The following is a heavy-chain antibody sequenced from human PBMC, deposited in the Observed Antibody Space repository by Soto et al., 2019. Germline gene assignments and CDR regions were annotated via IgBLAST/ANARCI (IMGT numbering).Heavy chain of an antibody. Sequence: SVKVSCKASGGTFSSYAISWVRQAPGQGLEWMGGIIPIFGTANYAQKFQGRVTITADESTSTAYMELSSLRSEDTAVYYCASXPFVPDTYYYDSTVFDPWGQGTLVTVSS. CDR1: GGTFSSYA. V-gene: IGHV1-69*13. D-gene: IGHD3-22*01. CDR2: IIPIFGTA. J-gene: IGHJ5*02. CDR3: ASXPFVPDTYYYDSTVFDP.